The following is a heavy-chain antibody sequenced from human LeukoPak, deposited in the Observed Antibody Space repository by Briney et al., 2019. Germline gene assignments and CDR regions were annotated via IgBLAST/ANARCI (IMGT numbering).Heavy chain of an antibody. J-gene: IGHJ4*02. CDR1: GYSISSGYY. CDR2: IYHRGST. Sequence: SETLSLTCAVPGYSISSGYYWGWIRPPPGKGLEWIGSIYHRGSTYYNPSLKSRVTMSVDTSKNQFSLKLSSVTAADTAVYYCARGRYGGNSDFDYWGQGTLVTVSS. D-gene: IGHD4-23*01. CDR3: ARGRYGGNSDFDY. V-gene: IGHV4-38-2*01.